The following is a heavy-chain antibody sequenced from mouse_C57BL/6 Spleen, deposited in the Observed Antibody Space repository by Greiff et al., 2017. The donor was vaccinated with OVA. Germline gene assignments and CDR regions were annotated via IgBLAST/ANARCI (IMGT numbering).Heavy chain of an antibody. D-gene: IGHD1-1*01. V-gene: IGHV1-18*01. Sequence: EVQLQESGPELVKPGASVKLPCKASGYTFTDYNMDWVKQSPGQSLEWIGDINPNNGGTNYNQKFKGKATLTVDKSSSTAYMELRSLTAEDTAVYYCANNCGSNIVYAYWGQGTMVTVSA. CDR3: ANNCGSNIVYAY. J-gene: IGHJ3*01. CDR2: INPNNGGT. CDR1: GYTFTDYN.